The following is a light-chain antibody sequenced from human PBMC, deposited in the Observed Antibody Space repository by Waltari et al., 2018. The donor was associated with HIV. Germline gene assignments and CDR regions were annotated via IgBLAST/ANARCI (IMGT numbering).Light chain of an antibody. CDR1: SSNIGSHT. J-gene: IGLJ2*01. Sequence: QSVLTQPPSASGTPGQRVTISCSGSSSNIGSHTVNWYQQLPGTAPKLLIYINNQRPSGVPDRVSGSKSGTSAALAISGLQSEDEADYYCAAWDDSLNGVVFGGGTKLTVL. CDR2: INN. CDR3: AAWDDSLNGVV. V-gene: IGLV1-44*01.